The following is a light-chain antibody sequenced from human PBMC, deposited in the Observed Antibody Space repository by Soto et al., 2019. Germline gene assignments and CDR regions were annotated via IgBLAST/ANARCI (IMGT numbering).Light chain of an antibody. CDR2: KAT. CDR1: QSISDS. V-gene: IGKV1-5*03. Sequence: DIQMTQSPATVSASVGDRVTINCRASQSISDSLAWYQQKPGKPPKVLIYKATSLESGVPSRFSGSGSGTEFTLTINSLQPDDFAPYYCQQSYSPPQPFGQGTKVDI. CDR3: QQSYSPPQP. J-gene: IGKJ1*01.